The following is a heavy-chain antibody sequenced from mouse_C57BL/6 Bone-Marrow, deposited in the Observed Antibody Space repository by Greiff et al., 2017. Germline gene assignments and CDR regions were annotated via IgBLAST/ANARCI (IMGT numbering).Heavy chain of an antibody. V-gene: IGHV1-54*01. CDR3: ARSKNWDSWFAY. CDR2: INPGSGGT. Sequence: QVQLQQSGAELVRPGTSVKVSCKASGYAFTNYLLEWVKQRPGQGLEWSGVINPGSGGTNYNEKFKGKATLTADKSSSTAYMQLSCLTSEDSAVYFCARSKNWDSWFAYWGQGTLVTVSA. CDR1: GYAFTNYL. J-gene: IGHJ3*01. D-gene: IGHD4-1*01.